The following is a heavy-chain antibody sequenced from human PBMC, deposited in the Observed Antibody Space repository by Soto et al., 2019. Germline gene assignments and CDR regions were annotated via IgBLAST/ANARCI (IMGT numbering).Heavy chain of an antibody. Sequence: QVQLVQSGAEVKKPGTSVKVSCKASGGTFSSYGISWVRQAPGQGLEWMGGIIPIFGSPNYAQRFQGRVTISADELTSTAYMELTSLRSEDTAVYYCARENRFLESNSGWYNWFAPWGQGTLVTVSS. J-gene: IGHJ5*02. CDR1: GGTFSSYG. CDR2: IIPIFGSP. V-gene: IGHV1-69*01. CDR3: ARENRFLESNSGWYNWFAP. D-gene: IGHD6-19*01.